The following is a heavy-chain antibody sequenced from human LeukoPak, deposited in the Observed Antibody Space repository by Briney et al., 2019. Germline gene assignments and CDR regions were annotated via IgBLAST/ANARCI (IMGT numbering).Heavy chain of an antibody. Sequence: GESLKISCKGSGCSFTSYWIGWVRQMPGKGLEWMGIIYPGDSDTRYSPSFQGQVTISADKSISTAYLQWSSLKASDTAMYYCARLRGNYYDSSGYWDKDAFDIWGQGTMVTVSS. CDR1: GCSFTSYW. CDR3: ARLRGNYYDSSGYWDKDAFDI. V-gene: IGHV5-51*01. CDR2: IYPGDSDT. D-gene: IGHD3-22*01. J-gene: IGHJ3*02.